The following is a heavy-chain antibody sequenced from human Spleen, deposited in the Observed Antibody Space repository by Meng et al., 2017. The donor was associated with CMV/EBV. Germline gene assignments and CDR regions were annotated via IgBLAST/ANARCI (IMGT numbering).Heavy chain of an antibody. J-gene: IGHJ6*02. CDR3: ASIPDGYNVYYYYGMDV. D-gene: IGHD5-24*01. V-gene: IGHV4-39*07. CDR1: SGSISSSGHY. Sequence: GSLRLSCTVSSGSISSSGHYWAWIRQPPGKRLEWIGSVHHTGSTYDNPSLKSRVTISVDTSKNQFSLKLNSVTAADTAVYYCASIPDGYNVYYYYGMDVWGQGTTVTVSS. CDR2: VHHTGST.